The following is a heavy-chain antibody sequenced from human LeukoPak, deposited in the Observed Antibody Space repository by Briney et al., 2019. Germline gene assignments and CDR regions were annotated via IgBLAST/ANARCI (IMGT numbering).Heavy chain of an antibody. CDR2: INHSGST. CDR1: GGSFSGYY. V-gene: IGHV4-34*01. D-gene: IGHD3-3*01. CDR3: ARAGYYDFWSGYLDAFDI. J-gene: IGHJ3*02. Sequence: SETLSLTCAAYGGSFSGYYWSWIRQPPGKGLEWIGEINHSGSTNYNPSLKSRVTISVDTSKNQFSLKLSSVTAADTAVYYCARAGYYDFWSGYLDAFDIWGQGTMVTVSS.